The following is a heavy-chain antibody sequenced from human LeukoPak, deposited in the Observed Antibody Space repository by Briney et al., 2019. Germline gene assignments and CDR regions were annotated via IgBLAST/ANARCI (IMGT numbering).Heavy chain of an antibody. CDR1: GYSFTSYW. CDR3: ARRYRENTASDY. CDR2: IYPADSNT. J-gene: IGHJ4*02. D-gene: IGHD5-18*01. V-gene: IGHV5-51*01. Sequence: GESLQISCKGSGYSFTSYWIGWVRQMPGKGLEWMGIIYPADSNTRYSPSFQGQVTISADKSISTAYLQWSSLKASDTAMYYCARRYRENTASDYWGQGTLVTVSS.